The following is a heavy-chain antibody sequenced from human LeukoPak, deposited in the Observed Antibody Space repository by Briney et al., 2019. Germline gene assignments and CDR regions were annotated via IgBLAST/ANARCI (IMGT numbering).Heavy chain of an antibody. CDR2: INPNSGGT. D-gene: IGHD6-19*01. CDR3: ARVVAGTEKIDY. CDR1: GYTFTGYY. Sequence: VASVKVSCKASGYTFTGYYMHWVQQAPGQGLEWMGWINPNSGGTNYAQKFQGRVTMTRDTSISTAYMELRSLRSDDTAVYYCARVVAGTEKIDYWGQGTLVTVSS. J-gene: IGHJ4*02. V-gene: IGHV1-2*02.